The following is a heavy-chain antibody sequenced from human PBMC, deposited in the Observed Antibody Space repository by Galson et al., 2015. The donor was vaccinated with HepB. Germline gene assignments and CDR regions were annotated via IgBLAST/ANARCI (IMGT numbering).Heavy chain of an antibody. J-gene: IGHJ3*02. CDR2: INHSGST. V-gene: IGHV4-34*01. Sequence: LRLSCAASGFTFSSYWSWIRQPPGKGLEWIGEINHSGSTNYNPSLKSRVTISVDTSKNQFSLKLSSVTAADTAVYYCARSSTGAVAVNIWGQGTMVTVSS. CDR3: ARSSTGAVAVNI. CDR1: GFTFSSY. D-gene: IGHD6-19*01.